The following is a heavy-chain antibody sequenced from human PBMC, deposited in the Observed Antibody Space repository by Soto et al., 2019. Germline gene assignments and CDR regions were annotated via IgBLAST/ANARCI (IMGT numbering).Heavy chain of an antibody. CDR1: GFTFSSYA. J-gene: IGHJ3*02. V-gene: IGHV3-23*01. CDR3: RNEDIAAADTAFDI. D-gene: IGHD2-15*01. Sequence: GGSLRLSCAASGFTFSSYAMSWVRQAPGKGLEGVSAISGSGSSTYYQDSVKGRSTISRNNSKNTLYLQMNSRRADDTVFYCSRNEDIAAADTAFDIWGQGTMVTVSS. CDR2: ISGSGSST.